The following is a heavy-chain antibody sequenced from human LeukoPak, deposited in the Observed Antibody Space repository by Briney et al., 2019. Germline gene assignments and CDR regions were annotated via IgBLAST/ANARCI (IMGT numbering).Heavy chain of an antibody. CDR2: ISAAGGAT. D-gene: IGHD1-1*01. Sequence: GGSLRLSCAASGFTFRDYAINWVRQAPGKGLGWVSSISAAGGATYYADSVKGRFAIPRVNSKNVVYLQMNSLRPDDTAVYYCARGVQLWYFDYWGHGTLVTVSS. V-gene: IGHV3-23*01. CDR3: ARGVQLWYFDY. CDR1: GFTFRDYA. J-gene: IGHJ4*01.